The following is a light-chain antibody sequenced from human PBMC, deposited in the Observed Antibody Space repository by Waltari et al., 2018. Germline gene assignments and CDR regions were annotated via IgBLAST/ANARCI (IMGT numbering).Light chain of an antibody. CDR3: QQLNSYPIT. J-gene: IGKJ5*01. V-gene: IGKV1-9*01. Sequence: TGRASQGISIKLAWYQQKPGKAPKLLISAASTLQSGVPLRFSGSGSGTDFTLTISSLQPEDFATYYCQQLNSYPITFGQGTRLEIK. CDR2: AAS. CDR1: QGISIK.